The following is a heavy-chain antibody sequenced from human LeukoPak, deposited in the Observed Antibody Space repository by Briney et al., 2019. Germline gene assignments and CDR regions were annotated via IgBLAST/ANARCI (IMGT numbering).Heavy chain of an antibody. CDR1: GFTFSSYW. D-gene: IGHD3-9*01. CDR2: IKQDGSEK. V-gene: IGHV3-7*01. Sequence: PGGSLRLSCAASGFTFSSYWMSWVRQAPGKGLEWVAYIKQDGSEKYYVDSVKGRFTISRDNAKNSLYLQMNSLGAEDTAVYYCARTGPYYDILTGYTRLFDYWGQGTLVTVSS. J-gene: IGHJ4*02. CDR3: ARTGPYYDILTGYTRLFDY.